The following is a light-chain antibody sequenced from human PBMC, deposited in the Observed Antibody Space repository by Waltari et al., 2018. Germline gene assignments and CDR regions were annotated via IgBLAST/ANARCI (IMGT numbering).Light chain of an antibody. CDR1: QSVLYNSDNRNF. CDR3: HQYYSTPQT. V-gene: IGKV4-1*01. J-gene: IGKJ2*01. CDR2: WAS. Sequence: DIVLTQSPDSLAVSLGERPTITGKSSQSVLYNSDNRNFLAWYQQKPGHPPKLLIYWASTRESGVPDRFSGSGSATDFTLTISSLQAEDVAVYYCHQYYSTPQTFGQGTKLEIK.